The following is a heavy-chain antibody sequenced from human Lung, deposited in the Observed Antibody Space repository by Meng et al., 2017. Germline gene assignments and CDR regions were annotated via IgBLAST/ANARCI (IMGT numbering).Heavy chain of an antibody. D-gene: IGHD6-25*01. CDR3: ARDEDISAAGKLFGDY. CDR1: GYTFPDYW. J-gene: IGHJ4*02. Sequence: QGRLVQPGASVKKPGASVKVSCKASGYTFPDYWLHWVRRAPGQGLEWMGRINPKSGDTHYAQKFQARVTMTGDTSISTAYMELSGLRSDDTAMYYCARDEDISAAGKLFGDYWGQGTLVTVSS. V-gene: IGHV1-2*06. CDR2: INPKSGDT.